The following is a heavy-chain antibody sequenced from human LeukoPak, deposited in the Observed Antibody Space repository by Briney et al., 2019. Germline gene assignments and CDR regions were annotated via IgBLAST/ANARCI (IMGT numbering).Heavy chain of an antibody. CDR3: AREFGHDRWYFDY. J-gene: IGHJ4*02. CDR1: GFTFSTYS. D-gene: IGHD5-12*01. V-gene: IGHV3-30*03. Sequence: PGGSLRLSCAASGFTFSTYSIHWVRQALGKGLEWVTVISADGRIQYYSDSVKGRFTISRDNSLNTLHLQMNSLRTGDTAVYYCAREFGHDRWYFDYWGQGALVTVSS. CDR2: ISADGRIQ.